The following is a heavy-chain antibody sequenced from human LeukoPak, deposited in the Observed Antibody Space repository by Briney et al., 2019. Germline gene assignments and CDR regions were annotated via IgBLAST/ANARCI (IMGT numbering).Heavy chain of an antibody. Sequence: SVKVSCKASGGTFSSYAISWVRQAPGQGLEWVGGILPIFGTANYAQKFQGRVTITTDESTSPAYMELSSLRSEDTAVYYCARGSVTMVRGVISNWFDPWGQGTLVTVSS. CDR1: GGTFSSYA. V-gene: IGHV1-69*05. CDR3: ARGSVTMVRGVISNWFDP. CDR2: ILPIFGTA. D-gene: IGHD3-10*01. J-gene: IGHJ5*02.